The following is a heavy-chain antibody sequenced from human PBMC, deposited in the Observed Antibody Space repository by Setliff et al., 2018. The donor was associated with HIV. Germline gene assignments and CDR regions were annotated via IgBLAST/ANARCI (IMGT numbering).Heavy chain of an antibody. Sequence: ASVKVSCKASGYTFTDYYMHWVRQAPGQGLEWMGWINVNSGGTKYAQKFQGRVTMTRDTSISTAYMEVSSLRSDDTAVYYCARGKGGVVVKVYYFDSWGQGTPVTVSS. CDR3: ARGKGGVVVKVYYFDS. D-gene: IGHD3-22*01. V-gene: IGHV1-2*02. J-gene: IGHJ4*02. CDR2: INVNSGGT. CDR1: GYTFTDYY.